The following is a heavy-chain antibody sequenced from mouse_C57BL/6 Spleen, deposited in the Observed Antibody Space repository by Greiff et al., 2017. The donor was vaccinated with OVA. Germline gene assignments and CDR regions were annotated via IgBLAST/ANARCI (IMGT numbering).Heavy chain of an antibody. J-gene: IGHJ4*01. D-gene: IGHD2-2*01. V-gene: IGHV1-22*01. CDR2: INPNNGGT. Sequence: EVQLQQSGPELVKPGASVKMSCKASGYTFTDYNMHWVKQSHGKSLEWIGYINPNNGGTSYNQKFKGKATLTVNKSSSTAYMELRSLTSEDSAVYYCARGGTTMVKGYYAMDYWGQGTSVTVSS. CDR3: ARGGTTMVKGYYAMDY. CDR1: GYTFTDYN.